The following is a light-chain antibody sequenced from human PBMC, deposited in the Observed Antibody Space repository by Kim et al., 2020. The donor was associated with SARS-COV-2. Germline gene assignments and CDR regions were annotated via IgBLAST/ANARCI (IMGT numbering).Light chain of an antibody. CDR3: ATWDGSLSGVV. CDR1: SSNIGANY. V-gene: IGLV1-47*02. Sequence: QSVLTQPPSASGTPGQRFTISCSGSSSNIGANYVFWYQQLPGTAPKLLIYSNNHRPSGVPDRFSGSKSGTTASLTISGLRSEDEADYYCATWDGSLSGVVFGGGTQLTVL. J-gene: IGLJ2*01. CDR2: SNN.